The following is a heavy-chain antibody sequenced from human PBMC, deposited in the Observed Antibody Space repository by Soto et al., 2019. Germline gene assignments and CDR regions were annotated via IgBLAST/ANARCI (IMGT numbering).Heavy chain of an antibody. CDR3: ARDRPFSGSYHFDS. Sequence: XSVKVSCKASVYTFTSYGISWVRQAPGQGLEWMGWISAYNGNTNYAQKLQGRVTMTTDTSTSTAYMELRSLRSDDTAVYYCARDRPFSGSYHFDSWGQGTLVTVSS. CDR1: VYTFTSYG. CDR2: ISAYNGNT. V-gene: IGHV1-18*01. D-gene: IGHD1-26*01. J-gene: IGHJ4*02.